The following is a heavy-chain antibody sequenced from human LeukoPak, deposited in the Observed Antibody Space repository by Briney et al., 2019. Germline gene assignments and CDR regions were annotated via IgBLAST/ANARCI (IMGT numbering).Heavy chain of an antibody. Sequence: GGPLRLSCAASGFTFRNYAMSWVRQAPGKGLEGVSTITAIGGVTYYADSVKGRFNISRDSSKNTLYLQMNSLRVEDTAVYYCAKDMPPSVARGIFHYWGQGTLVTVSS. CDR3: AKDMPPSVARGIFHY. D-gene: IGHD2-2*01. CDR1: GFTFRNYA. CDR2: ITAIGGVT. V-gene: IGHV3-23*01. J-gene: IGHJ4*02.